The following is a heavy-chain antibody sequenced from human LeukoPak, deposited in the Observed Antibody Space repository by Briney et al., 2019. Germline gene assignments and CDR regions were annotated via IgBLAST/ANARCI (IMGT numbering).Heavy chain of an antibody. CDR3: ARVSPYYYDSSGSVDY. CDR1: GFSFSNTW. CDR2: ISSSSSSI. Sequence: GGSLRLSCAASGFSFSNTWMNWVRQAPGKGLEWVSYISSSSSSIYYADSVKGRSTISRDNAENSLYLQMNSLRDEDTAVYYCARVSPYYYDSSGSVDYWGQGTLVTVSS. D-gene: IGHD3-22*01. J-gene: IGHJ4*02. V-gene: IGHV3-48*02.